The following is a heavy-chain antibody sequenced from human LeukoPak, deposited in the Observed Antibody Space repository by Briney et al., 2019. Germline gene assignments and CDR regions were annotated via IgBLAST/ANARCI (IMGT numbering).Heavy chain of an antibody. CDR1: GFTFGDYG. CDR2: IRSKPYGGTT. J-gene: IGHJ4*02. D-gene: IGHD6-25*01. Sequence: PGGSLRLSCIASGFTFGDYGMIWFRQAPGKGLEWVAFIRSKPYGGTTEHAASVKDRFAISRDDSKSIAYLQMNSLKTEDTAVYYCSRAPRTLSRAVYFDYWGQGTLVTVSS. CDR3: SRAPRTLSRAVYFDY. V-gene: IGHV3-49*03.